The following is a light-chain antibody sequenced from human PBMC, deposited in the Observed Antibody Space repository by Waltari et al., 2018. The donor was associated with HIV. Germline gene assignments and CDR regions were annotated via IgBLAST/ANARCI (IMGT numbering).Light chain of an antibody. Sequence: QSALTQPPSSSGSPGQSLTLSCTATSSHVGGYNSVSWHQQHPGKAPKLMIYDVIKRPSGVPDRFSGSKSGNTASLTVSGLQPEDEADYYCSSHAGSKVVFGGGTSLTVL. V-gene: IGLV2-8*01. J-gene: IGLJ2*01. CDR2: DVI. CDR1: SSHVGGYNS. CDR3: SSHAGSKVV.